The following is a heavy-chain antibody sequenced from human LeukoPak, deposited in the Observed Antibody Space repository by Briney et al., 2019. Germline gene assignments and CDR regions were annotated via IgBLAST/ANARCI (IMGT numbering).Heavy chain of an antibody. CDR1: GGSFSSYY. Sequence: SETLSLTCTVSGGSFSSYYWSWIRQPPGKGLEWIGYIYYSGTTNYNPSLKSRVTISVDTSKNQFSLKLNSVTAADTAVYYCARQLWLRPRFDYWGQGSLVTVSS. CDR3: ARQLWLRPRFDY. V-gene: IGHV4-59*01. CDR2: IYYSGTT. J-gene: IGHJ4*02. D-gene: IGHD5-12*01.